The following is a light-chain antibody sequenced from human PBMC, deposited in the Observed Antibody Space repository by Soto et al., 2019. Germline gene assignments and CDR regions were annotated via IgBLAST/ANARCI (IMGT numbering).Light chain of an antibody. CDR2: DAS. Sequence: EIVLTQSPATLSLSPGERATLSCRASQSVSSYLAWYQQKPGQAPRLLIYDASNRAPGIPARFSGSGSGTDFTLTISSLEPEDFAVYYCQQRSNWPLAFGPGTKVDIQ. V-gene: IGKV3-11*01. CDR3: QQRSNWPLA. CDR1: QSVSSY. J-gene: IGKJ3*01.